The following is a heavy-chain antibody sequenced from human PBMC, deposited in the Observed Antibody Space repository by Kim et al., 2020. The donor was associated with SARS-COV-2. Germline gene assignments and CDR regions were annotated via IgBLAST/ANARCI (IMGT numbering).Heavy chain of an antibody. CDR3: ARRGKHQSQRYYFDY. Sequence: PSLKSRVTISVYTFKNQFSLKLSSVTAADTAVYYCARRGKHQSQRYYFDYWGQGTLVTVSS. V-gene: IGHV4-59*08. J-gene: IGHJ4*02.